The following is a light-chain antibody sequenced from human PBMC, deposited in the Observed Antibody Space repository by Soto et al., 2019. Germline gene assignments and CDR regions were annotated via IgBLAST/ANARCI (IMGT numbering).Light chain of an antibody. V-gene: IGLV4-69*01. CDR2: LNSDGSH. Sequence: QLVLTQSPSASASLGASVKLTCTLSSGHSSYAIAWHQQQPEKGPRYLMKLNSDGSHSKGDGIPDRFSGSSSGAERYLTISSLQPEDEAGYYCQTWGAGIQVFGGGTKLAVL. J-gene: IGLJ2*01. CDR1: SGHSSYA. CDR3: QTWGAGIQV.